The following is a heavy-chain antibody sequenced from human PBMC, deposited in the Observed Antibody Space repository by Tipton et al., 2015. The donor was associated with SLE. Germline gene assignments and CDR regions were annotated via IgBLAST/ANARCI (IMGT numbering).Heavy chain of an antibody. CDR1: GGSISGGGYY. V-gene: IGHV4-31*03. CDR2: IYYSGST. J-gene: IGHJ4*02. D-gene: IGHD2-2*01. CDR3: ARDSCSSTSCYGWYYFDY. Sequence: TLSLTCTVSGGSISGGGYYWSWIRQHPGKGLEWIGYIYYSGSTYYNPSLKSRVTISVDTSKNQFSLKLSSVTAADTAVYYCARDSCSSTSCYGWYYFDYWGQGTLVTVSS.